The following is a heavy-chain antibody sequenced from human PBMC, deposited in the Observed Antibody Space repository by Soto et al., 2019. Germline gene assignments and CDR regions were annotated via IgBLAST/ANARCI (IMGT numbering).Heavy chain of an antibody. J-gene: IGHJ4*02. Sequence: QVQLVQSGAEXXKPGXXMKXXXXXSGGXXXNYYISWVRQAPGQGLEWMGDIIPMFDTPKYAQKFQGRVTITADESTSAAYMELSSLRAEDTAVYYCARGYSTGYFDYWGQGTLITVSS. CDR2: IIPMFDTP. D-gene: IGHD1-20*01. CDR3: ARGYSTGYFDY. V-gene: IGHV1-69*01. CDR1: GGXXXNYY.